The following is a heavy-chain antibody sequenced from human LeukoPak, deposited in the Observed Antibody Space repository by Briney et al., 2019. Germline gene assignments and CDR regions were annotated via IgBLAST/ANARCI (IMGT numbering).Heavy chain of an antibody. J-gene: IGHJ4*02. CDR2: IYYSGST. D-gene: IGHD1-26*01. CDR1: GGSISSSSYY. Sequence: SETLSLTCTVSGGSISSSSYYWGWIRQPPGKGLEWIGSIYYSGSTYYNPSLKSQVTISVDTSKNQFSLKLSSVTAADTAVYYCARPDLGSVGGSYYPFDYWGQGTLVTVSS. CDR3: ARPDLGSVGGSYYPFDY. V-gene: IGHV4-39*01.